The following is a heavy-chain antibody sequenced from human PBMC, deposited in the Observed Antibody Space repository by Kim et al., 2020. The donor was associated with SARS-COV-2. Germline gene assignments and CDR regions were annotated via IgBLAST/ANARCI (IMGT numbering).Heavy chain of an antibody. CDR1: GGSISSGSYY. V-gene: IGHV4-61*02. CDR2: IYTSGST. CDR3: ARARPFYSSSWYHSGNYYYGMDV. D-gene: IGHD6-13*01. J-gene: IGHJ6*02. Sequence: SETLSLTCTVSGGSISSGSYYWSWIRQPAGKGLEWIGRIYTSGSTNYNPSLKSRVTISVDTSKNQFSLKLSSVTAADTAVYYCARARPFYSSSWYHSGNYYYGMDVWGQGTTVTVSS.